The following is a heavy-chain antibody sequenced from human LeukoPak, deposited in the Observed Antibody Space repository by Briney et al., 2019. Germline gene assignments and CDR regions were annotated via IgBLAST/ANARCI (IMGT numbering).Heavy chain of an antibody. D-gene: IGHD3-10*01. Sequence: GGSLRLSCAASGFTFSSYAMSWVRQAPGKGLEWVSGISGSGGSTYYADSVKGRFTISRDNSKNTLYLQMSSLRAEDTGVYYCARGLRGYYGSGSYFTFDYWGQGTLVTVSS. V-gene: IGHV3-23*01. CDR3: ARGLRGYYGSGSYFTFDY. CDR2: ISGSGGST. CDR1: GFTFSSYA. J-gene: IGHJ4*02.